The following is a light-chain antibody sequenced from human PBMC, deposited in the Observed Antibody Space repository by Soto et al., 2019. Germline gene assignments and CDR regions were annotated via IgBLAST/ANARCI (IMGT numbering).Light chain of an antibody. CDR2: AAS. CDR3: QQSYSTPRT. Sequence: DIQRTQSPSSLSASVGDRVTITCRASQSIRSYLNWYPQTQGKAPKSXIYAASSLQSGVPSMFSGSGSGTDCTRTISSLQPEDFATDYCQQSYSTPRTFGQGTKVDIK. J-gene: IGKJ1*01. CDR1: QSIRSY. V-gene: IGKV1-39*01.